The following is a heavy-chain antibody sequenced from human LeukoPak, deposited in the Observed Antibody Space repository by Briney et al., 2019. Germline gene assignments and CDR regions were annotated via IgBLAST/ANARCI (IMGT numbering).Heavy chain of an antibody. J-gene: IGHJ4*02. V-gene: IGHV3-23*01. CDR3: ANPLSEYSSGWYDPLFY. D-gene: IGHD6-19*01. CDR2: ISGSGGST. CDR1: GFTVSSNY. Sequence: PGGSLRLSCAASGFTVSSNYMSWVRQAPGKGLEWVSAISGSGGSTYYADSVKGRFTISRDNSKNTLYLQMNSLRAEDTAVYYCANPLSEYSSGWYDPLFYWGQGTLVTVSS.